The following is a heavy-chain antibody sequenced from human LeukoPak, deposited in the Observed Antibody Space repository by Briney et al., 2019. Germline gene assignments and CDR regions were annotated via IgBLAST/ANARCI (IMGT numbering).Heavy chain of an antibody. J-gene: IGHJ4*02. Sequence: GGSLRLSCAASGFTFSNYAMSWVRQAPGKGLEWVSAISSSGGSTYYADSVKGRFTISRDNSKNTLYLQMNSLRAEDTAVYYCAKDDCSGGSCYSGHDHWGQGTLVTVSS. CDR3: AKDDCSGGSCYSGHDH. CDR1: GFTFSNYA. V-gene: IGHV3-23*01. D-gene: IGHD2-15*01. CDR2: ISSSGGST.